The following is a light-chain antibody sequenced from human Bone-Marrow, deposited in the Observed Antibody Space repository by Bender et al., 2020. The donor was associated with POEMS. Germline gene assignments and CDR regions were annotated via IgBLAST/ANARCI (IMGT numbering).Light chain of an antibody. J-gene: IGLJ2*01. V-gene: IGLV2-11*01. CDR2: DVG. CDR3: CSYAGSYTFV. Sequence: QSALTQPRSVSASPGQSVTISCTGSSSDVGTHNFVSWYQQHPGKAPKLIIYDVGERPSGVPDRFSGSKSGNTASLTISGPQAEDEAEYYCCSYAGSYTFVFGGGTTLTVL. CDR1: SSDVGTHNF.